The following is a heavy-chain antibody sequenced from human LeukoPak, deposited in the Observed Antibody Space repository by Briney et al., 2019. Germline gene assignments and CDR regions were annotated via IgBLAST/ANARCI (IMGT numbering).Heavy chain of an antibody. V-gene: IGHV5-51*01. CDR3: ARLVGATVYNWFDP. CDR2: IYPGDSDT. J-gene: IGHJ5*02. D-gene: IGHD1-26*01. Sequence: GASVKVSCKGSGYSFTSYWIGWVRQLPGKGLEWMGIIYPGDSDTRYSPSFQGQVTISADKSISTAYLQWSSLKASDTAMYYCARLVGATVYNWFDPWGQGTLVTVSS. CDR1: GYSFTSYW.